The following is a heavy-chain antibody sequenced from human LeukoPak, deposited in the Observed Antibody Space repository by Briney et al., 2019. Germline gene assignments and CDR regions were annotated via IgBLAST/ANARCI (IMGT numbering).Heavy chain of an antibody. CDR2: IIPIFGTA. CDR1: GGTFSSYA. CDR3: ASRREYERIKTGLYYYYGMDV. D-gene: IGHD2/OR15-2a*01. V-gene: IGHV1-69*01. J-gene: IGHJ6*02. Sequence: SVKVSCKASGGTFSSYAISWVRQAPVQGLEWMGGIIPIFGTANYAQKFQGRVTITADESTSTAYMELSSLRSEDTAVYYCASRREYERIKTGLYYYYGMDVWGQGTTVTVSS.